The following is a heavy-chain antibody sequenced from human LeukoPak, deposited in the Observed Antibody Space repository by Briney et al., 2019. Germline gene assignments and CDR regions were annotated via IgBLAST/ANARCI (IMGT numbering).Heavy chain of an antibody. CDR1: GGSFSSGNYF. Sequence: SETLSLTCIVSGGSFSSGNYFWGWIRQPPGKGLEWIGSISYSGTTYYNPSLKSRVTISVDTSKNQFSLRLSSVTAADTAVYYCARAKNQRGYTYGPHTYFDYWGQGTLVTVSS. J-gene: IGHJ4*02. CDR3: ARAKNQRGYTYGPHTYFDY. CDR2: ISYSGTT. D-gene: IGHD5-18*01. V-gene: IGHV4-39*07.